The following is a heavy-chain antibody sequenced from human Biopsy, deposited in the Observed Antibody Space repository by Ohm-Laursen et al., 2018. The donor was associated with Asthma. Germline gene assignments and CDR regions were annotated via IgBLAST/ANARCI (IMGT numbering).Heavy chain of an antibody. J-gene: IGHJ4*02. CDR2: INSVFGTT. Sequence: SVNASRNSLGGTFNTYVIGWARQAPGQGLEWMGGINSVFGTTTYPQKFQDRVTITADDSTSTVYMELSSLRSEDTAVYYCARKAGSCISRTCYSLDFWGQGTLVTVSS. V-gene: IGHV1-69*13. CDR1: GGTFNTYV. CDR3: ARKAGSCISRTCYSLDF. D-gene: IGHD2-2*01.